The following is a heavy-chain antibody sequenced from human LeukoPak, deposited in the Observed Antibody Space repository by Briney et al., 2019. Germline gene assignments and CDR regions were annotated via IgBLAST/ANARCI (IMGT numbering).Heavy chain of an antibody. CDR1: GGSISSYY. J-gene: IGHJ4*02. Sequence: SETLSLTCTVSGGSISSYYWSWIRQPPGKGLEWIGYIYYSGSTNYNPSLKSRVTISVDTSKNQFSLKLSSVTAADTAVYYCARGGSSGYYYVNYYFDYWGQGTLVTVSS. CDR2: IYYSGST. CDR3: ARGGSSGYYYVNYYFDY. D-gene: IGHD3-22*01. V-gene: IGHV4-59*01.